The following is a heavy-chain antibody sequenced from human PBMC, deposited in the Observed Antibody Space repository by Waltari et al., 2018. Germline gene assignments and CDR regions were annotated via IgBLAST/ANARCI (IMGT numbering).Heavy chain of an antibody. V-gene: IGHV1-18*01. CDR3: ARDYYYGSGSSWSDVFDI. CDR1: GYIFTSYG. Sequence: QVQLVQSGGEVRRPGASVTVSCKATGYIFTSYGISWVRQAPGQGLEWRGWIGGYDYTTHVAQNFQGRVTMSTDTFTSTGYMDLRSLRSDDTAVYYCARDYYYGSGSSWSDVFDIWGQGTMVTVSS. D-gene: IGHD3-10*01. J-gene: IGHJ3*02. CDR2: IGGYDYTT.